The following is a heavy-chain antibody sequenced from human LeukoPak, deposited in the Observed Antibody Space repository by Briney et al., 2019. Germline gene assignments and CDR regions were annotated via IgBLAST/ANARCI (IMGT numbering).Heavy chain of an antibody. D-gene: IGHD6-19*01. Sequence: GSSVKVSCKASGGTFSSYAISWVRQAPGQGLEWMGGIIPIFGTANYAQKFQGRVTITTDESTSTAYMELSSMRSEDTAVYYCARVGHFLDDFQEQWLVREQRTYYYYYYMDVWGKGTTVTVSS. CDR3: ARVGHFLDDFQEQWLVREQRTYYYYYYMDV. J-gene: IGHJ6*03. CDR1: GGTFSSYA. CDR2: IIPIFGTA. V-gene: IGHV1-69*05.